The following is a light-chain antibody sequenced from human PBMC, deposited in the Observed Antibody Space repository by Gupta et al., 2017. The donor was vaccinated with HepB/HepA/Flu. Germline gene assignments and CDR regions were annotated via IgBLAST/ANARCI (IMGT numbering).Light chain of an antibody. J-gene: IGKJ2*04. Sequence: DIEMTQSPCSLSASVGDSVTITCRASQNVTTYLNWYQQKPGQAPMLLIHTSTIFQSGVPSSFSGNVYKTEFTLTINSLHPEDSTTYYCQHTYSACSFGQGTKLEIK. CDR2: TST. CDR3: QHTYSACS. CDR1: QNVTTY. V-gene: IGKV1-39*01.